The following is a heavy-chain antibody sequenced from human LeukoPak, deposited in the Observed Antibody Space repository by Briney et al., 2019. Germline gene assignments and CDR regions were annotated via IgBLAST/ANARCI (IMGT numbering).Heavy chain of an antibody. CDR1: GGSFSGHY. CDR2: IYYSGTT. V-gene: IGHV4-59*11. D-gene: IGHD6-19*01. J-gene: IGHJ1*01. Sequence: MPSETLSLTCAVYGGSFSGHYWSWIRQPPGKGLEWIGYIYYSGTTNYNPSLKSRVTMSVDTSKNQFSLKLSSVTAADTAVYYCARSTGGWYTEYFQHWGQGTLVTVSS. CDR3: ARSTGGWYTEYFQH.